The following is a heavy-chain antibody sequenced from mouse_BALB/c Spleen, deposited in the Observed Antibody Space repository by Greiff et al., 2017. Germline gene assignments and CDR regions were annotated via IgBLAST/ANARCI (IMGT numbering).Heavy chain of an antibody. J-gene: IGHJ4*01. V-gene: IGHV8-12*01. Sequence: VKLMESGPGILQPSQTLSLTCSFSGFSLSTSGMGVSWIRQPSGKGLEWLAHIYWDDDKRYNPSLKSRLTISTDTSRNQVFLKITSVDTADTATYYCARRRGNYDAMDYWGQGTSVTVSS. CDR1: GFSLSTSGMG. CDR3: ARRRGNYDAMDY. CDR2: IYWDDDK. D-gene: IGHD2-1*01.